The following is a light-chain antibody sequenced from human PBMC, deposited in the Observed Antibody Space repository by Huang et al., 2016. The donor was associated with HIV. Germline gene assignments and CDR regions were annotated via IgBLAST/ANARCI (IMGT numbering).Light chain of an antibody. V-gene: IGKV3-11*01. Sequence: EIVFTQSPATLSLYPGERATLSCRARQRISSYLAWYQKKPGQAPRLLLYVASNRATAIPARFSGSGSGTDFTLTISRLEPEDFAVYYCQQRSNWPLTFGGGTKVEV. CDR1: QRISSY. CDR2: VAS. J-gene: IGKJ4*01. CDR3: QQRSNWPLT.